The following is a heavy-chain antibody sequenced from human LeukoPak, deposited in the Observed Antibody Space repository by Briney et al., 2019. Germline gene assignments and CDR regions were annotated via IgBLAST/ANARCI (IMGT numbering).Heavy chain of an antibody. J-gene: IGHJ4*02. V-gene: IGHV1-2*02. Sequence: ASVRVSCKASGYTFTGYYMHWVRQAPGQGLEWMGWINPNSGGTNYAQKFQGRVTMTRDTSISTAYMELSRLRSDDTAVYYCAREEDGDYAYWGQGTLVTVSS. D-gene: IGHD4-17*01. CDR1: GYTFTGYY. CDR2: INPNSGGT. CDR3: AREEDGDYAY.